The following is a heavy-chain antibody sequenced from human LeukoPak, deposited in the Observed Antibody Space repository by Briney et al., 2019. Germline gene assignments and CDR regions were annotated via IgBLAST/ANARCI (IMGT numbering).Heavy chain of an antibody. D-gene: IGHD2-15*01. Sequence: SETLSLTCTASGGSISSYYWSWIRQPPGKGLEWIGYIYYSGSTNYNPSLKSRVTISVDTSKNQFSLKLSSVTAADTAVYYCARSVEGYCSGGSCYSYYYHMDVWGKGTTVTVSS. CDR2: IYYSGST. V-gene: IGHV4-59*01. J-gene: IGHJ6*03. CDR1: GGSISSYY. CDR3: ARSVEGYCSGGSCYSYYYHMDV.